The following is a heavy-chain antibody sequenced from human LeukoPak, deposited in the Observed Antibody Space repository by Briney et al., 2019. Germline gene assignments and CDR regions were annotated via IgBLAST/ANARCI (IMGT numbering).Heavy chain of an antibody. D-gene: IGHD6-19*01. Sequence: SETLSLTCTVSGGSISSYYWSWLRQPPGKGLECIGYIYYSGSTNYNPSLKSRVTISVDTSKNQFSLKLSSVTAADTAVYYCARPMYSSGWYNYWGQGTLVTVSS. CDR2: IYYSGST. CDR1: GGSISSYY. V-gene: IGHV4-59*08. J-gene: IGHJ4*02. CDR3: ARPMYSSGWYNY.